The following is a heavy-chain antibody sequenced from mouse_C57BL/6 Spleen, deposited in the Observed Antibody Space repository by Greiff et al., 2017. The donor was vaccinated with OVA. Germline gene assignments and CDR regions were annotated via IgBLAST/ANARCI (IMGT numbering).Heavy chain of an antibody. D-gene: IGHD1-1*01. V-gene: IGHV1-18*01. Sequence: DVKLQESGPELVKPGASVKIPCKASGYTFTDYNMDWVKQSHGKSLEWIGDINPNNGGTIYNQKFKGKATWTVDKSSSTAYMELRSLTSEDTAVYYCARSILLGYFDVWGTGTTVTVSS. J-gene: IGHJ1*03. CDR2: INPNNGGT. CDR3: ARSILLGYFDV. CDR1: GYTFTDYN.